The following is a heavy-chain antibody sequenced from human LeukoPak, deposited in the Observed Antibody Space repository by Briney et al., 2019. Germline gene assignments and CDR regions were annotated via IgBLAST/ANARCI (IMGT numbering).Heavy chain of an antibody. V-gene: IGHV3-7*01. CDR1: GFTFSNYW. CDR3: AREGTPYSSDY. D-gene: IGHD6-13*01. CDR2: IKQDGSQK. J-gene: IGHJ4*02. Sequence: PGGSLRLSCAASGFTFSNYWMRWVRQAPGKGLEWVANIKQDGSQKNYMDSVRGRFTVSRDNAGNSLFLEMHSLRVEDTAVYYCAREGTPYSSDYWGRGTLVTVSS.